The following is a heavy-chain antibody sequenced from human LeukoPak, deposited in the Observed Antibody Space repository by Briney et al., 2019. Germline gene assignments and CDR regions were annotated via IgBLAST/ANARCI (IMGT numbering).Heavy chain of an antibody. D-gene: IGHD6-13*01. J-gene: IGHJ6*03. V-gene: IGHV4-59*01. CDR3: ARVQQQLGRFYYYYMDV. CDR1: GGSISSYY. CDR2: IYYSGST. Sequence: SETLSLTCTVSGGSISSYYWSWIRQPPGKGLEWIGYIYYSGSTNYNPSLKSRVTISVDTSKNQFSLKLSSVTAADTAVYYCARVQQQLGRFYYYYMDVWGKGTTVTISS.